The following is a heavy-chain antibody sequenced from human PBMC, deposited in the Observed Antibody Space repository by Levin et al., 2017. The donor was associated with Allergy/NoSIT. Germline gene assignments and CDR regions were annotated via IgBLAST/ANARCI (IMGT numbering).Heavy chain of an antibody. Sequence: GGSLRLSCAASGFTFSSYAMSWVRQAPGKGLEWVSAISGSGGSTYYADSVKGRFTISRDNSKNTLYLQMNSLRAEDTAVYYCVLSLWDSSGYYYGYWGQGTLVTVSS. D-gene: IGHD3-22*01. CDR3: VLSLWDSSGYYYGY. CDR2: ISGSGGST. V-gene: IGHV3-23*01. CDR1: GFTFSSYA. J-gene: IGHJ4*02.